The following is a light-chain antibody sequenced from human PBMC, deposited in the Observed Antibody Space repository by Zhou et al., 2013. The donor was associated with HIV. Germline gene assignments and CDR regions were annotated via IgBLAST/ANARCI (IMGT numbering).Light chain of an antibody. J-gene: IGKJ1*01. CDR3: QQYNNWPPWT. Sequence: EIVLAQSPGTLSLSPGGRATLSCRASQSVSSSLAWYQQKPGQAPRLLIYGASTRATGIPARFSGSGSGTEFTLTISSLQSEDFAVYYCQQYNNWPPWTFGQGTKVEIK. CDR1: QSVSSS. V-gene: IGKV3-15*01. CDR2: GAS.